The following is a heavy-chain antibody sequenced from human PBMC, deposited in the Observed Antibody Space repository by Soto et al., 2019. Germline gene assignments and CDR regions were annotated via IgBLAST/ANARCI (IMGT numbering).Heavy chain of an antibody. V-gene: IGHV4-61*01. CDR3: ATRRVIRAGRFFGFDY. Sequence: SETLSLTCTVSGASLSSGSYYWSWIRQPPGKGLEWIGYLYYTGTTKYNPSLESRVTISADTSKSQFSLNLTSVTAADTALYYCATRRVIRAGRFFGFDYWGQGTLVTVSS. D-gene: IGHD3-3*01. J-gene: IGHJ4*02. CDR2: LYYTGTT. CDR1: GASLSSGSYY.